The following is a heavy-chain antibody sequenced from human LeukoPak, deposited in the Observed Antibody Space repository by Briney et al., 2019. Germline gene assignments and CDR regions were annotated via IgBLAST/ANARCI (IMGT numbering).Heavy chain of an antibody. CDR3: ANRRRGAVLLGHFDY. J-gene: IGHJ4*02. CDR1: GFTFSSYA. CDR2: ISGSGGST. V-gene: IGHV3-23*01. Sequence: LSGGSLRLSCAASGFTFSSYAMSWVRPAPGKGLEWVSAISGSGGSTYYADSVKGRFTISRDNSKNTLYLQMNSLRAEDTAVYYCANRRRGAVLLGHFDYWGQGTLVTVSS. D-gene: IGHD3-16*01.